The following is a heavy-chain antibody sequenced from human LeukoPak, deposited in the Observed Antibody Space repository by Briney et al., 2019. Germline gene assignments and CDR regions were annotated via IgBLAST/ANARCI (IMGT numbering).Heavy chain of an antibody. D-gene: IGHD6-13*01. CDR1: VYTFTIYG. Sequence: GGSLRLSCAPPVYTFTIYGMSWVRQAPGEGLEWVSAISDSGGNSYYADSVKGRFTISRDNSKNTLFLQMNSLRGEDTPVYYCAQRVPYSSSWPSLDYWGQGTLVTVSS. V-gene: IGHV3-23*01. J-gene: IGHJ4*02. CDR3: AQRVPYSSSWPSLDY. CDR2: ISDSGGNS.